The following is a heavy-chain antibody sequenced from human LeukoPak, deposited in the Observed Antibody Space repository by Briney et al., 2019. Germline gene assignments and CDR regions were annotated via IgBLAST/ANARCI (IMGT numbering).Heavy chain of an antibody. J-gene: IGHJ4*02. CDR1: GFTLSGYW. Sequence: GGSLRLSCAASGFTLSGYWMSWVRQAPGKGLEWVARLHADGIERYYVDSVKGRFTISRDNAKNSLYLQMNSLRAEDTAVYYCTRDYWDYGDYFSDFWGPGTQVTVSS. V-gene: IGHV3-7*01. CDR3: TRDYWDYGDYFSDF. D-gene: IGHD4-17*01. CDR2: LHADGIER.